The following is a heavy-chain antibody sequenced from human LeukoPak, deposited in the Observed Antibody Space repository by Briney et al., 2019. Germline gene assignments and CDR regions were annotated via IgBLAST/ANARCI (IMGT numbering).Heavy chain of an antibody. CDR3: AGSIVGHYYFDY. CDR2: IYYSGST. J-gene: IGHJ4*02. V-gene: IGHV4-31*03. Sequence: SETLSLTCTVSGGSISSGGYYWSWIRQHPGQGLEWIGYIYYSGSTYYNPSLKSRVTISVDTSKNQFSLKLSSVTAADTAVYYCAGSIVGHYYFDYWGQGTLVTVSS. D-gene: IGHD2/OR15-2a*01. CDR1: GGSISSGGYY.